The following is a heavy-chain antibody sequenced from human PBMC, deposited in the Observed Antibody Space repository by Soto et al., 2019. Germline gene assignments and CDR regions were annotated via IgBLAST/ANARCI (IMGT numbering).Heavy chain of an antibody. Sequence: QVHLVQSGAEVKKPGASVKVSCKGSGYDFTTYGITWVRQAPGQGLAWMAWISAHNGNTDYAQKLQGRVAVTRDTSTSTAYMARRSIRSDDTAVYYCARGRYGDYWGQGALVTVSS. CDR3: ARGRYGDY. V-gene: IGHV1-18*01. D-gene: IGHD1-1*01. CDR1: GYDFTTYG. CDR2: ISAHNGNT. J-gene: IGHJ4*02.